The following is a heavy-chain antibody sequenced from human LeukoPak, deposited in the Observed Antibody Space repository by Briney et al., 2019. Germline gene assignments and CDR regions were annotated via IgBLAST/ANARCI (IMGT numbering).Heavy chain of an antibody. CDR2: IYYSGST. J-gene: IGHJ4*02. CDR1: GGSISSYY. CDR3: ARHARYYDYVWGSYRHEIDY. V-gene: IGHV4-59*08. Sequence: SETLSLTCTVSGGSISSYYWSWIRQPPGKGLEWIGYIYYSGSTNCNPSLKSRVTISVDTSKNQFSLKLSSVTAADTAVYYCARHARYYDYVWGSYRHEIDYWGQGTLVTVSS. D-gene: IGHD3-16*02.